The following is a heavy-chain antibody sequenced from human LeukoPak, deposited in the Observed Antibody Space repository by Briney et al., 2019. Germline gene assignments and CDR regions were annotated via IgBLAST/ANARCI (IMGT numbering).Heavy chain of an antibody. CDR3: ARDLNWGFDY. CDR2: ITSDSTDI. D-gene: IGHD7-27*01. J-gene: IGHJ4*02. CDR1: GFTFSSYS. Sequence: GGSLRLSCVASGFTFSSYSMNWVRQAPGKGLEWVSYITSDSTDISYADSVKGRFSLSRDNAKNSLYLQMHSLRDEDTAVYYCARDLNWGFDYWGQGILVTVSS. V-gene: IGHV3-48*02.